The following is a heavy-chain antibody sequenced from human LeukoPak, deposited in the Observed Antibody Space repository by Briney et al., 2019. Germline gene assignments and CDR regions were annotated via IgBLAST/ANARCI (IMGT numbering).Heavy chain of an antibody. CDR2: INSDGSST. Sequence: GGSLRLPCAASGFAFSSYWMHWVRQAPGKGLVWVSRINSDGSSTNYADSVKGRFTISRDNAKNTLYLQMNSLRAEDTAVYYCARENLVAGTSGSGYDAFDIWGQGTMVTVSS. J-gene: IGHJ3*02. V-gene: IGHV3-74*01. CDR1: GFAFSSYW. D-gene: IGHD6-19*01. CDR3: ARENLVAGTSGSGYDAFDI.